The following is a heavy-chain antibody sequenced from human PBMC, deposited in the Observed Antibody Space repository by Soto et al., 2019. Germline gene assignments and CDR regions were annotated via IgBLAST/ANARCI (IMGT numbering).Heavy chain of an antibody. CDR1: GFTFGDYA. CDR2: IRSKAYGGTT. J-gene: IGHJ6*02. Sequence: GGSLRLSCTASGFTFGDYAMSWFRQAPGKGLEWVGFIRSKAYGGTTEYAASVKGRFTISRDDSKSIAYLQMNSLKTEDTAVYYCTRVDLEEDYYYYGMDVWGQGTTVTVSS. V-gene: IGHV3-49*03. CDR3: TRVDLEEDYYYYGMDV.